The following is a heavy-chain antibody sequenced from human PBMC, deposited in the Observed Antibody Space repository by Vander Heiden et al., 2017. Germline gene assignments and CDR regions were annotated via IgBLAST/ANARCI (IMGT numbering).Heavy chain of an antibody. CDR1: GFTCKTYG. Sequence: QVQPVESGGGLVQPVRPLRLSCAASGFTCKTYGMHWVRWSPAKGLQRRAIIGYGGNTKDYADSVKGRFTISRDNSKNTLYLEMSSLRVEDTAIYYCARAGSDIAVAGPFDFWGQGTLVTVSS. V-gene: IGHV3-33*01. J-gene: IGHJ4*02. CDR3: ARAGSDIAVAGPFDF. CDR2: IGYGGNTK. D-gene: IGHD6-19*01.